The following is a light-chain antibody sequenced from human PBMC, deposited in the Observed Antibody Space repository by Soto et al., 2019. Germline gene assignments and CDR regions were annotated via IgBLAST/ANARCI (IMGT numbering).Light chain of an antibody. CDR3: SSDAGSNHWV. J-gene: IGLJ3*02. CDR1: SSDGGGYHY. CDR2: EVS. V-gene: IGLV2-8*01. Sequence: QAALTQPPSAPGSPGQAVTISCTGTSSDGGGYHYVSWYQQHPGKAPKLMIYEVSKRPSGVPDRFSGSKSGNTASLTVSGLQAEDAADYYCSSDAGSNHWVFGGRTKVIVL.